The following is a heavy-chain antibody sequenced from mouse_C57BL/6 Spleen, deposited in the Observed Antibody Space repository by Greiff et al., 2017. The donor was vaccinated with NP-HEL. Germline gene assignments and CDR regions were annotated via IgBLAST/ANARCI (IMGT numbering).Heavy chain of an antibody. CDR1: GYTFTSYT. J-gene: IGHJ3*01. CDR3: ARDSSYFSWFAY. CDR2: INPSSGYT. D-gene: IGHD1-1*01. V-gene: IGHV1-4*01. Sequence: VKLMESGAELARPGASVKMSCKASGYTFTSYTMHWVKQRPGQGLEWIGYINPSSGYTKYNQKFKDKATLTADKSSSTAYMQLSSLTSEDSAVYYCARDSSYFSWFAYWGQGTLVTVSA.